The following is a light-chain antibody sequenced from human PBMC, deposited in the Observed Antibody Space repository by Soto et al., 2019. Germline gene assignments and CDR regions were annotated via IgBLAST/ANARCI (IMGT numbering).Light chain of an antibody. CDR2: DAS. J-gene: IGKJ5*01. CDR1: QNIRNL. CDR3: QQYNTYST. Sequence: DIQMTQSPSTLSASVGDRATITCRASQNIRNLLAWYQQKPGKAPKPLIYDASTLKTGVPSRFSGSGSGSEFNFTITGLQPDDFATYFCQQYNTYSTFGQGTRLEIK. V-gene: IGKV1-5*01.